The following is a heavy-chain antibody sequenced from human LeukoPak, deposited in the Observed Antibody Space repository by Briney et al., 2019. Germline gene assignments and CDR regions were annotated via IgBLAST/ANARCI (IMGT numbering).Heavy chain of an antibody. V-gene: IGHV3-7*01. CDR2: LKYDGSEK. Sequence: GGSLRLSCAASGFTFSNYWMSWGRQAPGKGLEWVASLKYDGSEKYYVDSVKGRFTISRDNAKNSLYLQMNSLRAEDTAVYYCAREWYWGQGTLVTVSS. J-gene: IGHJ4*02. CDR3: AREWY. CDR1: GFTFSNYW.